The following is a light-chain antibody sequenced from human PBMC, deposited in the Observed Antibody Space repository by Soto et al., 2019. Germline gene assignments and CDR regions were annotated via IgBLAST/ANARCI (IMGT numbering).Light chain of an antibody. CDR1: SSDVGGYNY. J-gene: IGLJ1*01. CDR3: RSYAGSNNYV. CDR2: EVS. V-gene: IGLV2-8*01. Sequence: QSALTQPPSASGSPGQSVTISCTGTSSDVGGYNYVSWYQQHPGKAPKLMIYEVSKRPSGVPDRFSGSKSGNTASLTVSWLQAEDEADYYCRSYAGSNNYVFGTGTKVTVL.